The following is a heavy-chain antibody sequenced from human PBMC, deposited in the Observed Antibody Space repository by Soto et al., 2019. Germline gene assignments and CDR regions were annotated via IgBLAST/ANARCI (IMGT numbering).Heavy chain of an antibody. CDR1: DGNVSSGSCC. Sequence: DGNVSSGSCCRSCNRKPPGKGLEWIGYIYYSGSTNYNPSLKSRVTISVDTSKNQFSLKLSSVTAADTAVYYCARASAYYYASSGYYSWGQGTLVTVSS. V-gene: IGHV4-61*01. J-gene: IGHJ4*02. CDR3: ARASAYYYASSGYYS. D-gene: IGHD3-22*01. CDR2: IYYSGST.